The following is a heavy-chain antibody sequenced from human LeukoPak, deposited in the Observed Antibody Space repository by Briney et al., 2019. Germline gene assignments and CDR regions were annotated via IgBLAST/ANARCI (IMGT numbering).Heavy chain of an antibody. CDR3: ARGGNIGYCTNGVCYIPPSYMDV. CDR1: GFTFSSYS. CDR2: ISSSSSYI. Sequence: GGSLRLSCAASGFTFSSYSMNWVRQAPGKGLEWVSSISSSSSYIYYAVSVKGRFTISRDNAKNSLYLQMNSLRAEDTAVYYCARGGNIGYCTNGVCYIPPSYMDVWGKGTTVTVSS. V-gene: IGHV3-21*01. J-gene: IGHJ6*03. D-gene: IGHD2-8*01.